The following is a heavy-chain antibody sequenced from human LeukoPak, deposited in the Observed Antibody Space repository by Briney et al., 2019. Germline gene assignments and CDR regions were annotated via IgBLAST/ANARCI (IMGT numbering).Heavy chain of an antibody. V-gene: IGHV3-23*01. CDR2: ISCSDGST. CDR1: GFTFSSYA. Sequence: GGSLRLSCSASGFTFSSYAMSWVRQAPGKGLEWVSAISCSDGSTYYADSAKGRVTTSRDNSKNTLYLQMNSRRPEDTAVSYCGKALLVYGGFNGFDIWGQGTMVTVSS. J-gene: IGHJ3*02. CDR3: GKALLVYGGFNGFDI. D-gene: IGHD3-3*01.